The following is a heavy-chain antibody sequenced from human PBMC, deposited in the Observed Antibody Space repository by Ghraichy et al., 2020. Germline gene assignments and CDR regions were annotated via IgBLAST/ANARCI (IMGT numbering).Heavy chain of an antibody. Sequence: GGSLRLSCAASGFTFDDYAMHWVRQAPGKGLEWVSGISWNSGSIGYADSVKGRFTISRDNAKNSLYLQMNSLRAEDTALYYCAKDNSRDFWSGYFFYYYGMDVWGQGTTVTVSS. V-gene: IGHV3-9*01. D-gene: IGHD3-3*01. CDR3: AKDNSRDFWSGYFFYYYGMDV. CDR1: GFTFDDYA. CDR2: ISWNSGSI. J-gene: IGHJ6*02.